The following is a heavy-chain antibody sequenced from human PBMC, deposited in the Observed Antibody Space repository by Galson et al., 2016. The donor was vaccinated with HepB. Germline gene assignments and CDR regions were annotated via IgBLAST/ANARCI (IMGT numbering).Heavy chain of an antibody. CDR1: GFTVSSNY. J-gene: IGHJ4*02. Sequence: SLRLSCAASGFTVSSNYMNWVRQAPGKGLEWVSVIYSSGTTYYADSVKGRFTISRDNSKSTLYLQMNSLRAEDTAVYYCAKDTSWVLDFWGQGNLVTVSS. CDR3: AKDTSWVLDF. D-gene: IGHD3-16*01. CDR2: IYSSGTT. V-gene: IGHV3-66*01.